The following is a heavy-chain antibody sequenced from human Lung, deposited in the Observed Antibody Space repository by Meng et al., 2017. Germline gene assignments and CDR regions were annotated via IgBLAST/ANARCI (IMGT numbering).Heavy chain of an antibody. Sequence: LTRGGEGPSHPSEARSLTCVVSGGSFSDYYWSWIRQPPGKGLEWIGEINHSGSTNYNPSLERRATISVDTSQNNLSLKLSSVTAADSAVYYCARGPTTMAHDFDYWGQGTLVTVSS. D-gene: IGHD4-11*01. CDR3: ARGPTTMAHDFDY. CDR1: GGSFSDYY. J-gene: IGHJ4*02. CDR2: INHSGST. V-gene: IGHV4-34*01.